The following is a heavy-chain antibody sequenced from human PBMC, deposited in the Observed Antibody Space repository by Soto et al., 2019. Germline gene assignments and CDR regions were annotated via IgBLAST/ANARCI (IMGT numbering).Heavy chain of an antibody. D-gene: IGHD5-12*01. Sequence: PSETLSLTCTVSGGSISGYYWSWILQPPGKGLEWIGYIYYSGSTSYNPSLRSRLTISVDTSKNQFSLRLTSVTAADTAVYYCARGSDFLYYYGMDVWGQGTTVTVSS. J-gene: IGHJ6*02. CDR1: GGSISGYY. CDR3: ARGSDFLYYYGMDV. V-gene: IGHV4-59*01. CDR2: IYYSGST.